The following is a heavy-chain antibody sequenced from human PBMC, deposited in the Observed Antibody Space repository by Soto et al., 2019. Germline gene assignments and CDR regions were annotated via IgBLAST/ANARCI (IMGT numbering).Heavy chain of an antibody. CDR3: ARDLRYCSGGSCYPENFDY. CDR2: IIPIFGTA. J-gene: IGHJ4*02. V-gene: IGHV1-69*13. D-gene: IGHD2-15*01. Sequence: SVKVSCKASGGTFSSYAISWVRQAPGQGLEWMRGIIPIFGTANYAQKFQGRVTITADESTSTAYMELSSLRSEDTAVYYCARDLRYCSGGSCYPENFDYWGQGTLVTVSS. CDR1: GGTFSSYA.